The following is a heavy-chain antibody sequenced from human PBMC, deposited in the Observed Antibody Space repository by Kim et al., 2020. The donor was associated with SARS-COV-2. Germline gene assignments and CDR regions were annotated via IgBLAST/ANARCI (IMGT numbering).Heavy chain of an antibody. J-gene: IGHJ6*01. Sequence: GGSLRLSCAASGFTFSSYAMHWVRQAPGKGLEWVAVISYDGSNKYYADSVKGRFTISRDNSKNTLYLQMNSLRAEDTAVYYCARDGGSSWYGYYSYFGM. D-gene: IGHD6-13*01. CDR3: ARDGGSSWYGYYSYFGM. V-gene: IGHV3-30-3*01. CDR1: GFTFSSYA. CDR2: ISYDGSNK.